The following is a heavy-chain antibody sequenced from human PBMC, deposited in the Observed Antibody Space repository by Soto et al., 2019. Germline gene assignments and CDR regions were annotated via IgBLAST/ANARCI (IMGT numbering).Heavy chain of an antibody. J-gene: IGHJ4*02. CDR2: ISGSGGST. V-gene: IGHV3-23*01. D-gene: IGHD3-9*01. CDR3: SKDRRVMSPYYDILTGSNIDY. CDR1: GFTFSSYA. Sequence: GGSLRLSCAASGFTFSSYAMSWVRQAPGKGLEWVSAISGSGGSTYYADSVKGRFTISRDNSKNTLYLQMNSLRAEDTAVYYCSKDRRVMSPYYDILTGSNIDYWGQGTLVTVSS.